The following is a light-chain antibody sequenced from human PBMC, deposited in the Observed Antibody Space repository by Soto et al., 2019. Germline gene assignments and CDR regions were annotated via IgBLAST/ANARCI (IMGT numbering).Light chain of an antibody. Sequence: QSVLTQPASVSGSPGQSITISCTGTSCNVGSYKLVSWYQQHPGKAPKLMIFEVNKRPSGVSNRFSGSKSGNTASLTISGLKVEDEADYYCCSYAGGPEVFXTGTKLTVL. CDR1: SCNVGSYKL. V-gene: IGLV2-23*02. J-gene: IGLJ1*01. CDR3: CSYAGGPEV. CDR2: EVN.